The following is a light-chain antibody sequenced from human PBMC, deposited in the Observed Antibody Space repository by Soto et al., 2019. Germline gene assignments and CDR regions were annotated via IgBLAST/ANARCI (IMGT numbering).Light chain of an antibody. V-gene: IGKV3-15*01. CDR3: QQYNNWPRT. CDR1: QSVSSN. Sequence: EIEMTQSPATLSVSPGERATLSCRASQSVSSNLAWYQQKPGQAPRLHIYGASTRATGIPARFSGSGSGTEFTLTISSLQPEDFAVYYCQQYNNWPRTFGQGTK. J-gene: IGKJ1*01. CDR2: GAS.